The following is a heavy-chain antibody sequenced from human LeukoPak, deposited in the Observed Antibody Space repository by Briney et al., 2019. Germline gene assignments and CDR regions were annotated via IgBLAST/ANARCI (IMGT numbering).Heavy chain of an antibody. CDR2: ISPNTGGT. J-gene: IGHJ4*02. D-gene: IGHD2-2*01. V-gene: IGHV1-2*02. CDR1: GYSLTGWS. CDR3: ATPYPSSTSSCYDY. Sequence: ASVKDSCKASGYSLTGWSRQGVRQAPGQGLEWMGWISPNTGGTNYAQKFQDRVTMTRDTPISTAYMELNSLRSEDTAVCYCATPYPSSTSSCYDYWGQGTLVTVSS.